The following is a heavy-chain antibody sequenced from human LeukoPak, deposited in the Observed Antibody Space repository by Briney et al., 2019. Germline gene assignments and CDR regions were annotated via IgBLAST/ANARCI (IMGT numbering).Heavy chain of an antibody. CDR2: IRYDGSNK. D-gene: IGHD3-22*01. Sequence: GGSLRLSCAASGFTFSSYGMHWVRQAPGKGLEWVAFIRYDGSNKYYADSVKGRFTISRDNSKNTLYLQMNSLRAEDTAVYYSARDPSDSSGYYKKKWTKTFDYWGQGTLVTVSS. J-gene: IGHJ4*02. CDR1: GFTFSSYG. V-gene: IGHV3-30*02. CDR3: ARDPSDSSGYYKKKWTKTFDY.